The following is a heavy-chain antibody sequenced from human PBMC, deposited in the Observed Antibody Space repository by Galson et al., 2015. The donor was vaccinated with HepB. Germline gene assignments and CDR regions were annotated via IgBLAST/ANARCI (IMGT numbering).Heavy chain of an antibody. CDR2: ISGSGGST. CDR1: GFTFSSYA. V-gene: IGHV3-23*01. J-gene: IGHJ4*02. CDR3: AKDKMSSNYLLLDY. Sequence: SLRLSCAASGFTFSSYAMSWVRQAPGKGLEWVSAISGSGGSTYYADSVKGRFTISRDNSKNTLYLQMNSLRAEDTAVYYCAKDKMSSNYLLLDYWGQGTLVTVSS. D-gene: IGHD4-11*01.